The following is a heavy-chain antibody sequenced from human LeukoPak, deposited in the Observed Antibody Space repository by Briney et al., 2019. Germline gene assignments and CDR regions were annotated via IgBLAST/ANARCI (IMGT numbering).Heavy chain of an antibody. J-gene: IGHJ6*02. Sequence: TSETLSLTCTVSGGSISSYYWSWIRQHPGKGLEWVGYIDFSGSTYYNPSLNSRVTISRDTSKNQFSLQLSSVTAADTAVYYCADSYGDRNYYYGMDVWGRGTTVTVSS. D-gene: IGHD4-17*01. CDR3: ADSYGDRNYYYGMDV. CDR1: GGSISSYY. CDR2: IDFSGST. V-gene: IGHV4-59*06.